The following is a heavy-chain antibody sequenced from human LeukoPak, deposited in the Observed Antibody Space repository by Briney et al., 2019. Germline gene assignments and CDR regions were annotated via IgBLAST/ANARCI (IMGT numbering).Heavy chain of an antibody. CDR1: AFTFSSYW. D-gene: IGHD1-7*01. Sequence: GGSLRLSCAAAAFTFSSYWMSWVRQAPGKGLEWVANINQDGSAKYYVGSVKGRFTISRDNAKNSMYLQMNSLRAEDTAVYYCAKWEIRGTAHQLDYWGQGTLVTVSS. CDR3: AKWEIRGTAHQLDY. J-gene: IGHJ4*02. CDR2: INQDGSAK. V-gene: IGHV3-7*01.